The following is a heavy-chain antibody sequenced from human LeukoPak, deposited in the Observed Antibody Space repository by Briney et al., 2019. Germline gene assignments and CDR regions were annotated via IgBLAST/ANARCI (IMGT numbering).Heavy chain of an antibody. CDR3: ARAGELAYCGGDCYTSIDY. Sequence: SVKVSCKASGYTFTSYGISWVRQAPGQGLEWMGGIIPIFGTANYAQKFQGRVTITADESTSTAYMELSSLRSEDTAVYYCARAGELAYCGGDCYTSIDYWGQGTLVTVSS. CDR1: GYTFTSYG. V-gene: IGHV1-69*13. CDR2: IIPIFGTA. D-gene: IGHD2-21*02. J-gene: IGHJ4*02.